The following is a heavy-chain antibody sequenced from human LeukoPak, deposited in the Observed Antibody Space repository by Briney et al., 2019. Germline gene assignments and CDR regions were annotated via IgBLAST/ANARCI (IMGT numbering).Heavy chain of an antibody. CDR3: ARIQRGYSYGYVDY. J-gene: IGHJ4*02. Sequence: SQTLSLTCTVSGGSISSGDYYWSWIRQPPGKGLEWIRYIYYSGSTYYNPSLKSRVTISVDTSKNQFSLKLSSVTAADTAVYYCARIQRGYSYGYVDYWGQGTLVTVSS. CDR1: GGSISSGDYY. D-gene: IGHD5-18*01. CDR2: IYYSGST. V-gene: IGHV4-30-4*01.